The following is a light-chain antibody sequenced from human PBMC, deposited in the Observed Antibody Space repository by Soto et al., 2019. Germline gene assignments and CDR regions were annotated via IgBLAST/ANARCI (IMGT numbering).Light chain of an antibody. J-gene: IGLJ1*01. CDR1: SSDIGGYNY. CDR3: SSYRRSNTLEV. Sequence: QSALTQPASVSGSPGQSITISCTGTSSDIGGYNYVSWYQQHPGKAPKLLIYDVSNRPSGVSNRFSGSKSGNTASLTISGLQAEDEADYYCSSYRRSNTLEVFGTGTKVTVL. CDR2: DVS. V-gene: IGLV2-14*01.